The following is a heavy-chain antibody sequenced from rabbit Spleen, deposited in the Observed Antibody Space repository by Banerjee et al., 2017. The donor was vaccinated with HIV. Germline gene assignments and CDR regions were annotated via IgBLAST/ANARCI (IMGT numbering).Heavy chain of an antibody. CDR2: IYGGVIGST. Sequence: QEQLTETGGGLVQPGGSLTLSCKASGIDFTNYYITWVRQAPGKGLEWIACIYGGVIGSTYYATWAKGRFTISKTSSTTVTLQMTSLTAADTATYFCARDTSSSGHYFLDLWGQGTLAPS. J-gene: IGHJ4*01. V-gene: IGHV1S45*01. CDR1: GIDFTNYY. CDR3: ARDTSSSGHYFLDL. D-gene: IGHD1-1*01.